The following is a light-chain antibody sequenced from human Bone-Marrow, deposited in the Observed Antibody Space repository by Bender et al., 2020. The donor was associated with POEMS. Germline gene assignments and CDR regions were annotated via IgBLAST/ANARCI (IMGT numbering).Light chain of an antibody. CDR2: SNY. J-gene: IGLJ1*01. CDR1: DSNFGGNN. V-gene: IGLV1-44*01. CDR3: CSYAGTHTFDV. Sequence: QSVLTQPPSASGTPGQSVIISCSGTDSNFGGNNVNWYQHLPGTAPRLVVYSNYQRPSGVSSRFSGSKSGNTASLTISGLQAEDEADYYCCSYAGTHTFDVFGTGTRVNVL.